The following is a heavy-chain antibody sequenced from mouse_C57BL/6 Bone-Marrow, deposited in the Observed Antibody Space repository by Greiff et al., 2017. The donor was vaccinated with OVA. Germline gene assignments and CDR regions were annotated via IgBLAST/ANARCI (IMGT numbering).Heavy chain of an antibody. V-gene: IGHV14-3*01. Sequence: EVKLQESVAELVRPGASVKLSCTASGFNIKNTYMHWVKQRPEQGLAWIGRIDPANGNTKYAPKFQGKATITADTSSNTAYLQLSSLTSEDTAIYYCARSRFTTVVGDYWGQGTTLTVSS. CDR2: IDPANGNT. CDR1: GFNIKNTY. D-gene: IGHD1-1*01. CDR3: ARSRFTTVVGDY. J-gene: IGHJ2*01.